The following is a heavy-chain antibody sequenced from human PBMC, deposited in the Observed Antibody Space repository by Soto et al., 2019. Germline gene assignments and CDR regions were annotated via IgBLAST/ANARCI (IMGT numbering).Heavy chain of an antibody. CDR3: AREWGLLPYYVMNV. D-gene: IGHD7-27*01. J-gene: IGHJ6*02. CDR2: ISYTGRT. CDR1: GDSVTSGSYY. V-gene: IGHV4-61*03. Sequence: QVQLQESAPGLVKPSETLSLTCIVSGDSVTSGSYYWTWLRQPPGKGLEWIGYISYTGRTKYNPSLQSRVTISVDTSKNDFSLNLSSVTAADTAVYFCAREWGLLPYYVMNVWGHGTPVTVSS.